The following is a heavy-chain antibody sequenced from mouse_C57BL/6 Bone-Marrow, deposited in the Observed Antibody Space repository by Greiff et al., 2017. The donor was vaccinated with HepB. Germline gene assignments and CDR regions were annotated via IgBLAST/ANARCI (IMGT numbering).Heavy chain of an antibody. D-gene: IGHD1-1*01. CDR3: ARFIYYYGSSSSY. CDR2: IDPANGNT. J-gene: IGHJ2*01. CDR1: GFNIKNTY. Sequence: VQLQQSVAELVRPGASVKLSCTASGFNIKNTYMHWVKQRPDQGLEWIGRIDPANGNTTYAPKFQGKATITAGTSSNTAYLQLSSLSAEDTAIYYCARFIYYYGSSSSYWGQGTTLTVSS. V-gene: IGHV14-3*01.